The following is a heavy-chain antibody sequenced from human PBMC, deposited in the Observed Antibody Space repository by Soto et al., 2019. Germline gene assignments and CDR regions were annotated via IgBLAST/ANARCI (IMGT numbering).Heavy chain of an antibody. D-gene: IGHD1-1*01. Sequence: SETLSLTCTVSGVSMNNYYWSWIRQPPGKGLEWIGHISNSGSTNYIPSLKRRVTISVDTSRNQVSLQLRSVTTADTAVYFCARVSAEARGTPLVYQLDYWCPGTLVTVFS. V-gene: IGHV4-59*01. CDR3: ARVSAEARGTPLVYQLDY. CDR1: GVSMNNYY. J-gene: IGHJ4*02. CDR2: ISNSGST.